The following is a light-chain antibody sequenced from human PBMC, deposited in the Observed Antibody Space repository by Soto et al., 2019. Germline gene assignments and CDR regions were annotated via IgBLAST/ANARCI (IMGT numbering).Light chain of an antibody. CDR1: QSVSSD. CDR3: QQYNNWPWT. J-gene: IGKJ1*01. Sequence: IVMTQSPATLSVSPGERATLSCRASQSVSSDLAWYQQKPGQAPRLLIYGASTRATSIPARISGSGSGTEFTLTISSLQSEDFAVYYCQQYNNWPWTFGQGTKVEIK. V-gene: IGKV3-15*01. CDR2: GAS.